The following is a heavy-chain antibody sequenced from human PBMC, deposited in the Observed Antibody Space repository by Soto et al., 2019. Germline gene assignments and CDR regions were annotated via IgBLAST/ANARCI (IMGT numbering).Heavy chain of an antibody. D-gene: IGHD6-19*01. CDR2: ISGSGGST. CDR3: AKDAREKQWLVGLSFGWFDP. Sequence: EVQLLESGGGLVQPGGSLRLSCAASGFTFSSYAMSWVRQAPGKGLEWVSAISGSGGSTYYADSVKGRFTISRDNSKNTLYLQMNSLRAEDTAVYYCAKDAREKQWLVGLSFGWFDPWGQGTLVTVSS. J-gene: IGHJ5*02. CDR1: GFTFSSYA. V-gene: IGHV3-23*01.